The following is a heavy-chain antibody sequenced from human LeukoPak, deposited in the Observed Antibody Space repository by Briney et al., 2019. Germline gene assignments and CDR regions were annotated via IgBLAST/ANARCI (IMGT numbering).Heavy chain of an antibody. J-gene: IGHJ4*02. V-gene: IGHV4-38-2*02. Sequence: SETLSLTCTVSGSSISSDYYWGWIRQPPGKGLEWIGSIFHGANMYYYLSLRSRVTISLDKSKNQFSLKLNSVSAADMAVYYCARGTRGNYWIDYWGQGILVTVSS. CDR2: IFHGANM. CDR1: GSSISSDYY. CDR3: ARGTRGNYWIDY. D-gene: IGHD1-26*01.